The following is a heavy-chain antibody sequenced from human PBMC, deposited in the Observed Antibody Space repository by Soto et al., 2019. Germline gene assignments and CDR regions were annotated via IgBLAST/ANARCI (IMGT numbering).Heavy chain of an antibody. CDR3: AAVCSCGTYVGGQFSEY. CDR2: ITPLFGFA. CDR1: GGTFNNPP. V-gene: IGHV1-69*01. D-gene: IGHD2-15*01. Sequence: QVQLVQSGAEVRRPRSPVKVSCKASGGTFNNPPFSWLRQGHGQGLEWMGGITPLFGFAHYAQQFQGRVKSTACESTSAVYLELSSLQFEDEAAYYCAAVCSCGTYVGGQFSEYCCHGHLVTVSS. J-gene: IGHJ4*01.